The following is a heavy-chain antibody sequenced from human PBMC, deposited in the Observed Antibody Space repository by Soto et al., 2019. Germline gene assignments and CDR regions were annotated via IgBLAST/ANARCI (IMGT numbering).Heavy chain of an antibody. D-gene: IGHD5-18*01. CDR3: AKGLSVIQEWIIDGH. J-gene: IGHJ4*02. CDR2: MSYDGNKK. Sequence: QVQLVESGGGVVQPGRSLRLSCAVSGFTLSSYGIHWVRQAPGKGLEWVAFMSYDGNKKYYADSVKGRFTISRDNSKNTLYLQMDSLRADDTAMYYCAKGLSVIQEWIIDGHWGQGTQVNVSS. CDR1: GFTLSSYG. V-gene: IGHV3-30*18.